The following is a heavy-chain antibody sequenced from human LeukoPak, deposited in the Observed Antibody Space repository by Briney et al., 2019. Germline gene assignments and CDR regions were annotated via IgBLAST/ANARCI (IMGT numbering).Heavy chain of an antibody. CDR1: GFTFSNYD. CDR3: AKGSSSGTVDY. V-gene: IGHV3-30*18. Sequence: GRSLRLSCAASGFTFSNYDMHWVRQAPGKGREWVAFISDDGTNKYYADSVKGRFTFSRDNSKYTLYLQMNSLRAEDTAVYYCAKGSSSGTVDYWGQGTLVAVSS. J-gene: IGHJ4*02. D-gene: IGHD3-22*01. CDR2: ISDDGTNK.